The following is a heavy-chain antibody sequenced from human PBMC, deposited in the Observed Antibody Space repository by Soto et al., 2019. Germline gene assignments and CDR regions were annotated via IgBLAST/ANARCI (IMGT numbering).Heavy chain of an antibody. CDR1: GFTFSTNL. CDR3: AKAGAGVANFDY. V-gene: IGHV3-74*01. Sequence: GGSLRLSCAASGFTFSTNLMHWVRQAPGKGLVWVSRINSEGTNAAYADSVQGRFTIPRDNAKNTLCLQMNSLTGEDTAVYYCAKAGAGVANFDYWGQGTLVTVSS. D-gene: IGHD3-3*01. CDR2: INSEGTNA. J-gene: IGHJ4*02.